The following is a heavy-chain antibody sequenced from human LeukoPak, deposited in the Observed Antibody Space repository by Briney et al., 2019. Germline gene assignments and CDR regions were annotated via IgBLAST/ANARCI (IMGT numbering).Heavy chain of an antibody. CDR2: ISYDGSNK. CDR3: ARTLDVGGSFDS. J-gene: IGHJ4*02. CDR1: GFTFSSYG. V-gene: IGHV3-30*03. D-gene: IGHD3-16*01. Sequence: PGGSLRLSCAASGFTFSSYGMHWVRQAPGKGLEWVAVISYDGSNKYYADSVKGRFTISRDNSKNTLYLQMNSLRAEDTAVYYCARTLDVGGSFDSWGQGTLVTVSS.